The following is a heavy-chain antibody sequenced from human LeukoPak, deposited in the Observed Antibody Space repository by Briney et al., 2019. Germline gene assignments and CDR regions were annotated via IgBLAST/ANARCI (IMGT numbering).Heavy chain of an antibody. CDR2: INPNSGGT. D-gene: IGHD3-22*01. V-gene: IGHV1-2*02. J-gene: IGHJ4*02. CDR1: GYTFTGYY. CDR3: ARGSYYYDSSGFFDY. Sequence: GASVKVSCKAPGYTFTGYYMHWVRQAPGQGLEWMGWINPNSGGTNYAQKFQGRVTMTRDTSISTAYMELSRLRSDDTAVYYCARGSYYYDSSGFFDYWGQGTLVTVSS.